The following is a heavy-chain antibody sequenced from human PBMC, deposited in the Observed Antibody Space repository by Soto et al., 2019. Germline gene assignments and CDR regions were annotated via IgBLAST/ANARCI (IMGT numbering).Heavy chain of an antibody. D-gene: IGHD6-13*01. V-gene: IGHV5-51*01. CDR2: IYPGDSDT. Sequence: GESLKISCKGSGYSFTSYWIGWVRQMPGKGLEWMGIIYPGDSDTRYSPSFQGQVTISADKSISTAYLQWSSLKASDTAMYYCARLPIAAALGYYYYMDVWGKGTTVTVSS. CDR1: GYSFTSYW. J-gene: IGHJ6*03. CDR3: ARLPIAAALGYYYYMDV.